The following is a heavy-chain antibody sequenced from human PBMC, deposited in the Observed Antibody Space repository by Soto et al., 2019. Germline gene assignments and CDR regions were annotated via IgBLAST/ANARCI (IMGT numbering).Heavy chain of an antibody. CDR2: IYNSGSS. Sequence: TLSLTCTVSVGSINSGGYYWSWIRQHPGKGLEWIGYIYNSGSSYYNPSLKTRVSISIDTSKNQFSLKLRSVTAADTAVFYCARGYGGKETDSSGQGTLVTVSS. CDR3: ARGYGGKETDS. D-gene: IGHD4-17*01. CDR1: VGSINSGGYY. V-gene: IGHV4-31*03. J-gene: IGHJ4*02.